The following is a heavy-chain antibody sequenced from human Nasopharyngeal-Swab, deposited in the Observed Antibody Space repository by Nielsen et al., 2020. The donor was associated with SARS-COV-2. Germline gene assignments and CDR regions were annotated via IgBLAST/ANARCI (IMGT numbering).Heavy chain of an antibody. V-gene: IGHV3-7*01. CDR2: IKQDGSEK. Sequence: GESLKISCAASGFTFSSYWMSWVRQAPRKGLEWVANIKQDGSEKYYVDSVKGRFTISRDNAKNSLYLQMNSLRAEDTAVYYCAREYCSSTSCYGDWFDPWGQGTLVTVSS. J-gene: IGHJ5*02. CDR3: AREYCSSTSCYGDWFDP. D-gene: IGHD2-2*01. CDR1: GFTFSSYW.